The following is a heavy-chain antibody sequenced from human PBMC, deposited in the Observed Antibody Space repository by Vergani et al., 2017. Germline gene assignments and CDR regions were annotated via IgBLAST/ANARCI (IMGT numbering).Heavy chain of an antibody. CDR1: ADSISRGSYY. D-gene: IGHD6-19*01. Sequence: QLQLQQSGPGLVKPSETLFLTCTVSADSISRGSYYWGWIRQPPGKSLEWIGSIYYSGLTYYNPCLKSRVAISVDTTKNQFSLKVTSVTAADAAIYFCARQRPGSGWSPGDFDDWGQGILVTVSS. V-gene: IGHV4-39*01. J-gene: IGHJ4*02. CDR2: IYYSGLT. CDR3: ARQRPGSGWSPGDFDD.